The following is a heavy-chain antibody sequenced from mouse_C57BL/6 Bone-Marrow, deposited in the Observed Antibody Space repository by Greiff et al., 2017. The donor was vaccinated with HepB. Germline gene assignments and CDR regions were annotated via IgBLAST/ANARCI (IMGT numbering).Heavy chain of an antibody. CDR1: GFTFSDFY. D-gene: IGHD1-1*01. Sequence: EVKLVESGGGLVQSGRSLRLSCATSGFTFSDFYMEWVRQAPGKGLEWIAASRNKANDYTTEYSASVKGRFIVSRDTSQSILYLQMNALRAEDTAIYYCARDADYYGSSGFAYWGQGTLVTVSA. CDR3: ARDADYYGSSGFAY. V-gene: IGHV7-1*01. J-gene: IGHJ3*01. CDR2: SRNKANDYTT.